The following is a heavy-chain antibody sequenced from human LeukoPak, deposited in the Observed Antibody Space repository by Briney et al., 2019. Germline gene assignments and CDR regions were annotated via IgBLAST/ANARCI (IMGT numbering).Heavy chain of an antibody. Sequence: SVKVSCKASGGTFSSYAISWVRQAPGQGLEWMGGIIPIFGTANYAQKFQGRVTITADESTSTAYMELSSLRSEDTAVHYCTRPNRHDAFDIWGQGTMVTVSS. CDR3: TRPNRHDAFDI. CDR2: IIPIFGTA. CDR1: GGTFSSYA. D-gene: IGHD1-14*01. V-gene: IGHV1-69*13. J-gene: IGHJ3*02.